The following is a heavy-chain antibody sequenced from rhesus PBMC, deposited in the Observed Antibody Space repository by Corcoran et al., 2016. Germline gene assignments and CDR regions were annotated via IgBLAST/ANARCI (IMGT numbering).Heavy chain of an antibody. CDR3: ARHDFWTGSDY. J-gene: IGHJ4*01. Sequence: QVQLQESGPGLVKPSETLSLTCAVSGGSFSSYWWSWNRQPPGKGMEWIGEINGNSGSTNYNPSLKSRVTISNDASTNQFSLKLSSVTAADTAVYYCARHDFWTGSDYWGQGVLVTVSS. V-gene: IGHV4-80*01. D-gene: IGHD3-3*01. CDR1: GGSFSSYW. CDR2: INGNSGST.